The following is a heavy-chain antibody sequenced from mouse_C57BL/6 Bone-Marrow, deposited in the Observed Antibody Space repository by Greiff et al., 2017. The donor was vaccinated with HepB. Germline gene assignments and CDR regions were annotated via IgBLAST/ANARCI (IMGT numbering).Heavy chain of an antibody. D-gene: IGHD2-2*01. J-gene: IGHJ3*01. CDR3: AIWLRRGFAY. CDR2: ISSGSSTI. Sequence: DVHLVESGGGLVKPGGSLKLSCAASGFTFSDYGMHWVRQAPEKGLEWVAYISSGSSTIYYADTVKGRFTISRDNAKNTLFLQMTSLRSEDTAMYYCAIWLRRGFAYWGQGTLVTVSA. V-gene: IGHV5-17*01. CDR1: GFTFSDYG.